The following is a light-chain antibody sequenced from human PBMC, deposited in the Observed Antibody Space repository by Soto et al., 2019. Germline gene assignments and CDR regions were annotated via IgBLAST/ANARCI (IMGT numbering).Light chain of an antibody. CDR1: QSVGRDY. J-gene: IGKJ4*01. Sequence: EIVLTQSPGTLSLSPGERATLSCRASQSVGRDYLAWYQQKPGQAPRLLIYHASNRATGIPDRFSGSGSGTDFTLTISRLEPEDFAEFYCQQYASSPLPFGGGTKVEIK. CDR3: QQYASSPLP. V-gene: IGKV3-20*01. CDR2: HAS.